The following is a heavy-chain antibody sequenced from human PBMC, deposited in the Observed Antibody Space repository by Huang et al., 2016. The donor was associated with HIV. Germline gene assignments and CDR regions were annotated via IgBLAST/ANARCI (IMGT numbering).Heavy chain of an antibody. CDR2: IYYSWST. J-gene: IGHJ4*02. CDR3: ARLPGSITMIRGVITDPY. D-gene: IGHD3-10*01. CDR1: GGSIRSDNYY. Sequence: QLQLQESGPGLVKPSETLSLTCTVSGGSIRSDNYYWGWIRQPPGKGLEWIGSIYYSWSTYYHPPLKRRVTITVDTSKNHFSLRMRSVTAADTAVYYCARLPGSITMIRGVITDPYWGQGTLVTVSS. V-gene: IGHV4-39*02.